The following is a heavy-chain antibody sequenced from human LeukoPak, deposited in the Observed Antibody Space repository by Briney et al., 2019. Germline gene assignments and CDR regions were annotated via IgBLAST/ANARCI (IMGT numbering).Heavy chain of an antibody. CDR2: INSDGINT. CDR1: GFTFSNYW. Sequence: GGSLRLSCAASGFTFSNYWMHWVRQAPGKGLVWVSRINSDGINTSYADSVKGRFTISRDNAKNTLYLQMNSLRAEDTAVYYCARARGYPDFDYWGQGTLVTVSS. D-gene: IGHD2-15*01. V-gene: IGHV3-74*01. CDR3: ARARGYPDFDY. J-gene: IGHJ4*02.